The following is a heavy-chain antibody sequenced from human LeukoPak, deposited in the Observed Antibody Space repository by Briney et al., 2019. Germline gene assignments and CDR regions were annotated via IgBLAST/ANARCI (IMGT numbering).Heavy chain of an antibody. V-gene: IGHV3-23*01. CDR1: GFTFSSYA. D-gene: IGHD1-26*01. J-gene: IGHJ4*02. CDR2: VSGGGGST. CDR3: ASHGDSGSYFDY. Sequence: GGSLRLSCAASGFTFSSYAMSWVRQAPGKGLEWVSAVSGGGGSTYYADSVKGRFTISRDNSKNTLYLQMNSLRAEDTAVYYCASHGDSGSYFDYWGQGTLVTVSS.